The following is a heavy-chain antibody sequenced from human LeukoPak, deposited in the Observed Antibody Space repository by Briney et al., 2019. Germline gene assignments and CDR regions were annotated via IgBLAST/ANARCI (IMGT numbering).Heavy chain of an antibody. CDR1: GFTFSSYG. CDR3: AREGYGDSSGVDV. Sequence: PGGSLRLSCAASGFTFSSYGMQWVRQAPGKGLEWVAVIWYDGSHKYNADSVKGRFTISRDNSKNTLYLQMNSLRVEDTAVYYCAREGYGDSSGVDVWGQGTTVIVSS. J-gene: IGHJ6*02. V-gene: IGHV3-33*01. D-gene: IGHD4-17*01. CDR2: IWYDGSHK.